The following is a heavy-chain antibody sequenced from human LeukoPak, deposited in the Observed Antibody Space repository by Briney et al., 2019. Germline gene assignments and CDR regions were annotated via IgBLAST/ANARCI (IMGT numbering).Heavy chain of an antibody. CDR3: VRDLCSTTSCLDY. V-gene: IGHV3-64D*06. J-gene: IGHJ4*02. Sequence: SGGSLRLSCSASGFTFSRYGMHWVRQAPGKGLEYVSAISSNGGSTYYADSVKGRFTISRDNSKNTLYLQMGSLRAEDTAVYYCVRDLCSTTSCLDYWGQGTLVTVSS. CDR2: ISSNGGST. CDR1: GFTFSRYG. D-gene: IGHD2-2*01.